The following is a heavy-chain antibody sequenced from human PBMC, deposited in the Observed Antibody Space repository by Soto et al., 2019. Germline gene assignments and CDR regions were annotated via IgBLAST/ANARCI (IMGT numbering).Heavy chain of an antibody. Sequence: SETLSLTCTVSGGSISSSSYYWGWIRQPPGKGLEWIGSIYYSGSTYYNPALKSQATISVDTSKNQSSLKLSSVTAADTAVYYCARHYDFWSGYYTRGDFDYWGQGTLVTVSS. CDR2: IYYSGST. J-gene: IGHJ4*02. V-gene: IGHV4-39*01. CDR1: GGSISSSSYY. CDR3: ARHYDFWSGYYTRGDFDY. D-gene: IGHD3-3*01.